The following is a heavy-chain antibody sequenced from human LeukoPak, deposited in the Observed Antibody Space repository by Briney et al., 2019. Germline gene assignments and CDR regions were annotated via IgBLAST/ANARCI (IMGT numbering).Heavy chain of an antibody. Sequence: GGSLRLSCAASGFTFSSYGMHWVRQAPGKGLEWVAVISYGGSNKYYADSVKGRFTISRDNSKNTLYLQMNSLRAEDTAVYYCARLGDGRRGAFDIWGQGTMVTVSS. CDR2: ISYGGSNK. CDR1: GFTFSSYG. J-gene: IGHJ3*02. D-gene: IGHD3-16*01. CDR3: ARLGDGRRGAFDI. V-gene: IGHV3-30*03.